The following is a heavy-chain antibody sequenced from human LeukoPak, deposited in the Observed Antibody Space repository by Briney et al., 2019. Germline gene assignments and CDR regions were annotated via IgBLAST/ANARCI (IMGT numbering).Heavy chain of an antibody. J-gene: IGHJ6*04. CDR3: ARGNTYSDFWSGRVGSYLDA. CDR1: GGSFRGYF. Sequence: SETLSLTCAVYGGSFRGYFWTWIRQSPGKGLEWIGEINNSGDANYNPSLKSRVTISEDSSKSQFSLRLTSVTAADTAVYYCARGNTYSDFWSGRVGSYLDAWGKGTTVRVSS. D-gene: IGHD3-3*01. CDR2: INNSGDA. V-gene: IGHV4-34*01.